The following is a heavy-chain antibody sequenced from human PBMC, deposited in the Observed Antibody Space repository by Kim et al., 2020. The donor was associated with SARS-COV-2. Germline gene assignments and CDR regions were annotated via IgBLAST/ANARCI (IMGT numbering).Heavy chain of an antibody. D-gene: IGHD6-19*01. CDR1: GFTFSSYW. V-gene: IGHV3-7*05. J-gene: IGHJ4*02. CDR3: ARWGSGLYY. Sequence: GGSLRFSCAASGFTFSSYWLSGVRQAPGKGMEWVANIKQDRSEKYSVDSSKGRFPIPRDNAKNSLYLQMNSLRAEDTAAFYLARWGSGLYYWGQGTLATV. CDR2: IKQDRSEK.